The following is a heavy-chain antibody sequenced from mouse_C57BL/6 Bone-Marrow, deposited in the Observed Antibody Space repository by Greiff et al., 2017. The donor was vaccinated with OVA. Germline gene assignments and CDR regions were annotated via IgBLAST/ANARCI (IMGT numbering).Heavy chain of an antibody. CDR3: ARDVHNCYGSSYGDWYFDV. CDR1: GYTFTSYW. Sequence: QVQLQQSGAELVRPGSSVKLSCKASGYTFTSYWMHWVKQRPIQGLEWIGNIDPSDSDTHYNQKFKDKATLTVDKSSSTAYMQLSSLTSEDSAVYYCARDVHNCYGSSYGDWYFDVWGTGTTVTVSS. V-gene: IGHV1-52*01. J-gene: IGHJ1*03. D-gene: IGHD1-1*01. CDR2: IDPSDSDT.